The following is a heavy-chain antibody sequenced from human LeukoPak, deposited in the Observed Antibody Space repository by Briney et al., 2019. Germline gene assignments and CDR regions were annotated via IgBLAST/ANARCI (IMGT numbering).Heavy chain of an antibody. CDR3: ARDRVGSGWPRPYYFEV. D-gene: IGHD6-19*01. CDR2: INPNTGAT. CDR1: GYTLTGYY. V-gene: IGHV1-2*02. Sequence: ASVKVSCKASGYTLTGYYLHWVRQAPGQGLEWMGWINPNTGATHSAQKFQGRITMARDSSISTAYMDLSRLRSDDTAVYYCARDRVGSGWPRPYYFEVWGQGTLVTVSS. J-gene: IGHJ4*02.